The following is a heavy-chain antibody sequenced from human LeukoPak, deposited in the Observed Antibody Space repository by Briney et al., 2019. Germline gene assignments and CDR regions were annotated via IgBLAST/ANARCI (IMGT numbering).Heavy chain of an antibody. CDR1: GCSISSSGYS. Sequence: SETLSLTCAVYGCSISSSGYSWSWIRQPPGKGLEWIGYIHHTGSTYYNPSLKSRVTTSVDRSKNQFSLKLSSVTAADTAVYYCARVSVGNWFDPWGQGTLVTVSS. V-gene: IGHV4-30-2*01. J-gene: IGHJ5*02. D-gene: IGHD1-26*01. CDR2: IHHTGST. CDR3: ARVSVGNWFDP.